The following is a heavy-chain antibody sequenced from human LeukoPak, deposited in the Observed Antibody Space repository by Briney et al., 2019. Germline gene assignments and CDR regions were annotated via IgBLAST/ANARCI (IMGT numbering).Heavy chain of an antibody. CDR1: GFTFSNSA. D-gene: IGHD3-9*01. V-gene: IGHV3-66*01. CDR3: ALGLVTDY. J-gene: IGHJ4*02. CDR2: IYSGGST. Sequence: PGGSLRLSCAASGFTFSNSAMSWVRQAPGKGLEWVSVIYSGGSTYYADSVKGRFTISRDNSKNTLYLQMNSLRVEDTAVYYCALGLVTDYWGQGTLVTVSS.